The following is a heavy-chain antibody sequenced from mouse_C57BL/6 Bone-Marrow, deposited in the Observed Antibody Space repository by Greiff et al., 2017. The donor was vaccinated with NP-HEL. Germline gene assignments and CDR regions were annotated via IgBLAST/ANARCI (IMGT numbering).Heavy chain of an antibody. CDR2: INPSNGGT. V-gene: IGHV1-53*01. CDR1: GYTFTSYW. CDR3: ARSGRDYDYDKNWYFDF. Sequence: VQLQQPGTELVKPGASVKLSCKASGYTFTSYWMHWVKQRPGQGLEWIGNINPSNGGTNYNEKFKSKATLTVDKSSSTAYLQLSSLTSEDSAVYYCARSGRDYDYDKNWYFDFWGTGTTVTVSS. J-gene: IGHJ1*03. D-gene: IGHD2-4*01.